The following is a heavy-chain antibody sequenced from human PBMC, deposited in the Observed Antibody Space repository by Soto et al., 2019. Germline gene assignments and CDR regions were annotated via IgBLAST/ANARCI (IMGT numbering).Heavy chain of an antibody. CDR3: AKYSEGGDFDY. V-gene: IGHV3-9*01. Sequence: GGSLRLSCAVSGFTFDDNAMHWVRQAPEKGLEWVSGINWKSDIGYADSVKGRFTISRDNAENSLYLQMNSLRAEDTAVYYCAKYSEGGDFDYWGQGTLVTVSS. CDR1: GFTFDDNA. D-gene: IGHD3-16*01. CDR2: INWKSDI. J-gene: IGHJ4*02.